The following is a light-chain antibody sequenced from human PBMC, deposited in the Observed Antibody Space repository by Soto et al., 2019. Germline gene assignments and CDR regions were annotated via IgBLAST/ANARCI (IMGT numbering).Light chain of an antibody. V-gene: IGKV3-20*01. J-gene: IGKJ1*01. CDR3: QQYGSSGT. CDR2: GAS. Sequence: IVLTQSPSTLSCSPGERATLSCRASQSVYSSYLAWYQQKPGQAPRLLIYGASSRATGIPDRFSGSGSGTDFTLTITRLEPEDFAVYYCQQYGSSGTFGQGTKVDIK. CDR1: QSVYSSY.